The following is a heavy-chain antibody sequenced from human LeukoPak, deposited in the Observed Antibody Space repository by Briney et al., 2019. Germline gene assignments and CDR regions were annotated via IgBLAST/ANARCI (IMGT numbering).Heavy chain of an antibody. J-gene: IGHJ3*02. CDR1: GFTLSTYA. Sequence: GGSLRLSCSASGFTLSTYAMHWVRQAPGKGLEYVSAISNNGGNTYYADSVKGRFTISRDNSKNTLYLQMSSLRAEDTAVYYCRGATASGDGFDIWGQGTMVTVSS. V-gene: IGHV3-64D*06. D-gene: IGHD3-3*01. CDR3: RGATASGDGFDI. CDR2: ISNNGGNT.